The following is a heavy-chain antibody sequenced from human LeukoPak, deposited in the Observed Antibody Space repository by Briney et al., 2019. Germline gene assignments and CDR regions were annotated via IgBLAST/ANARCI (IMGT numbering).Heavy chain of an antibody. CDR2: TYISGST. CDR1: GGSISSYY. V-gene: IGHV4-4*07. J-gene: IGHJ4*02. D-gene: IGHD2-15*01. CDR3: AKCVVVTQGGFDF. Sequence: SETLSLTCTVSGGSISSYYWSWIRQPAGKGLEWIGRTYISGSTNYNPSLKSRVTMSLDTSKNQFSLKLSSVTAADTAVYYCAKCVVVTQGGFDFWGQGTLVTVSS.